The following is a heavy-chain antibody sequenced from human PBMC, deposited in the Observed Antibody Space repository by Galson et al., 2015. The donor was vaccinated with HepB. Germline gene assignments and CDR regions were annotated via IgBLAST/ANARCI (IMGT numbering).Heavy chain of an antibody. J-gene: IGHJ4*02. CDR3: ARGALRGGGKDFDY. V-gene: IGHV4-31*03. Sequence: TLSLTCTVSGGSISSGGYYWSWIRQHPGKGLEWIGYIYYSGSTYYNPSLKSRVTISVDTSKNQFSLKLSSVTAADTAVYYCARGALRGGGKDFDYWGQGTLVTVSS. CDR1: GGSISSGGYY. CDR2: IYYSGST. D-gene: IGHD4-23*01.